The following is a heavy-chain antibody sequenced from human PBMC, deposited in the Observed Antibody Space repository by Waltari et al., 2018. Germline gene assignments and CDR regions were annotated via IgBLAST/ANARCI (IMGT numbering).Heavy chain of an antibody. CDR3: ARGGGAFDI. Sequence: QVQLQQRGAGLLKPSETLSLTCDVYGGSFSGYYWSWIRQPPGKGLEWIGEINHSGSTNYNPSLKSRVTISVDTSKNQFSLKLSSVTAADTAVYYCARGGGAFDIWGQGTMVTVSS. V-gene: IGHV4-34*01. CDR1: GGSFSGYY. CDR2: INHSGST. J-gene: IGHJ3*02. D-gene: IGHD3-16*01.